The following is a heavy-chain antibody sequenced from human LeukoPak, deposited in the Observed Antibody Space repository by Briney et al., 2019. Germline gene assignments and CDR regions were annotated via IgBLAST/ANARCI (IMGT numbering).Heavy chain of an antibody. Sequence: GGSLRLSCAASGFTVSSNYMSCVRQAPGKGLEWVSVIYSGGSTYYADSVKGRFTISRDNSKNTLYLQMNSLRAEDTAVYYCARAPLPGWYHGYYYYYMDVWGKGTTVTISS. V-gene: IGHV3-53*01. CDR1: GFTVSSNY. D-gene: IGHD6-19*01. J-gene: IGHJ6*03. CDR2: IYSGGST. CDR3: ARAPLPGWYHGYYYYYMDV.